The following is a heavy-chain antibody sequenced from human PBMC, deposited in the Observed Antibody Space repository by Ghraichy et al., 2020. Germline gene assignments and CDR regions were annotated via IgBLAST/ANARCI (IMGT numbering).Heavy chain of an antibody. V-gene: IGHV3-7*01. CDR2: IKQDGSEK. CDR3: ARGPALRGYSYGTPFDY. D-gene: IGHD5-18*01. J-gene: IGHJ4*02. Sequence: GGSLRLSCAASGFTFSSYWMSWVRQAPGKGLEWVANIKQDGSEKYYVDSVKGRFTISRDNAKNSLYLQMNSLRAEDTAVYYCARGPALRGYSYGTPFDYWGQGTLVTVSS. CDR1: GFTFSSYW.